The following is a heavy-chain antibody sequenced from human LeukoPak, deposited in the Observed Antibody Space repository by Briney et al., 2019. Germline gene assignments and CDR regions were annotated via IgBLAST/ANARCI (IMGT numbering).Heavy chain of an antibody. CDR2: TYYRFKWHY. CDR3: TRVVNGDGNMNV. Sequence: SQTLSLTCAISGDSVSNNIATWNWLRQSPSRGLEWLGRTYYRFKWHYDYALSMQGRITINPDTSKNQFSLHLNSVTPEDTAVYYCTRVVNGDGNMNVWGKGTTVTVSS. J-gene: IGHJ6*03. D-gene: IGHD4-17*01. CDR1: GDSVSNNIAT. V-gene: IGHV6-1*01.